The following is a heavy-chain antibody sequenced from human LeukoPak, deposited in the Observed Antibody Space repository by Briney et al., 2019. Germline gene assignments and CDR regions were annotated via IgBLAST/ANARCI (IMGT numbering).Heavy chain of an antibody. CDR3: AKGALGLRYFDWLSNPFDY. CDR2: ITDTGGHT. J-gene: IGHJ4*02. CDR1: GFTFSNYA. V-gene: IGHV3-23*01. D-gene: IGHD3-9*01. Sequence: GGSLRLSCAASGFTFSNYAMSCARQSPGKGLECLSAITDTGGHTYYAASVKGRFTISRDNSKNTLYLQMNSLRAEDTDVYYCAKGALGLRYFDWLSNPFDYWGQGTLVTVSS.